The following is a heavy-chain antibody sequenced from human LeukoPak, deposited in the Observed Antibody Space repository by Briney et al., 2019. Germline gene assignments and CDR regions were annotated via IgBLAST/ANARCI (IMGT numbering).Heavy chain of an antibody. CDR1: GYTFTGYY. V-gene: IGHV1-2*04. D-gene: IGHD3-10*01. CDR3: ARGSGASGIYGMDV. Sequence: ASVKVSCKASGYTFTGYYMHWVRQAPGQGLEWMGWINPNSGGTNYAQKFQGWVTMTRDTSVSTAYMELSRLRSDDTAVYYCARGSGASGIYGMDVWGQGTTVTVSS. CDR2: INPNSGGT. J-gene: IGHJ6*02.